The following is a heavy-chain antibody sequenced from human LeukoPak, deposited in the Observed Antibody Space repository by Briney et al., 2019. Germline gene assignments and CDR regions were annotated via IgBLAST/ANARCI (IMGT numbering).Heavy chain of an antibody. CDR1: GFTFGSYA. CDR3: VKGRIATPGYAEKFLY. V-gene: IGHV3-23*01. D-gene: IGHD6-13*01. J-gene: IGHJ1*01. CDR2: IGGTGGGT. Sequence: PGGSLRLSCAVSGFTFGSYAMNWVRQTPGKGLQWVSAIGGTGGGTIYADSVKGRFTISRDNSKNTVCLQMNSLRVEDAAIYYCVKGRIATPGYAEKFLYWGQGTRVTVSS.